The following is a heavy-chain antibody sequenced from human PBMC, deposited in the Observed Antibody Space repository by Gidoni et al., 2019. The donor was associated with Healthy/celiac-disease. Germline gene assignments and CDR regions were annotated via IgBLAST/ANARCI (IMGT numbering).Heavy chain of an antibody. CDR3: AASPTVTTSSGMDV. CDR1: GFTFTRSA. V-gene: IGHV1-58*02. Sequence: QMQLVQSGPEVKKPGTSVKVSCKASGFTFTRSAMQWVRQARGQRLEWIGWIVVGSGNTNYAQKFQERVTITRDMSTSTAYMELSSLRSEDTAVYYCAASPTVTTSSGMDVWGQGTTVTVSS. CDR2: IVVGSGNT. J-gene: IGHJ6*02. D-gene: IGHD4-4*01.